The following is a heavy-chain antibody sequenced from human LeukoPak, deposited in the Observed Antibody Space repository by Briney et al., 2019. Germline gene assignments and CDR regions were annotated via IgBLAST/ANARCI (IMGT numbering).Heavy chain of an antibody. Sequence: ASVKVSCKASGGTFSSYAISWVRQAPGQGLEWMGGIIPIFGTANYAQKFQGRVTITTDESTSTAYMELRSLRSDDTAVYYCARGPRGAYYYDSSGYYLHYWGQGTLVTVSS. V-gene: IGHV1-69*05. CDR3: ARGPRGAYYYDSSGYYLHY. CDR2: IIPIFGTA. CDR1: GGTFSSYA. D-gene: IGHD3-22*01. J-gene: IGHJ4*02.